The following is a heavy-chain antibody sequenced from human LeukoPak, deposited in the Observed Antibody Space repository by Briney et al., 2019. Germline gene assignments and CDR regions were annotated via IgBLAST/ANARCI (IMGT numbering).Heavy chain of an antibody. CDR1: GFTFSSYW. CDR2: IKQDGSEK. J-gene: IGHJ4*02. V-gene: IGHV3-7*01. D-gene: IGHD3-9*01. Sequence: PGGSLRLSCAASGFTFSSYWMSWVRQAPGKGLKWVANIKQDGSEKYYVDSVKGRFTISRDNAKKSLYLQMNSLRAEDTAVYYCAKGAGILTGYYKGYFDYWGQGTLVTVSS. CDR3: AKGAGILTGYYKGYFDY.